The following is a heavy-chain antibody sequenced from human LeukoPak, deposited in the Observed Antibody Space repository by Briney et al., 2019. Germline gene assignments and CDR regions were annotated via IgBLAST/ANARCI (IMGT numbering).Heavy chain of an antibody. J-gene: IGHJ4*02. D-gene: IGHD2-15*01. CDR3: ARRPRGYYYFDY. CDR1: GGSISSYY. V-gene: IGHV4-59*08. CDR2: IYYSGST. Sequence: PSETPSLTCTVSGGSISSYYWSWIRQPPGKGLEWIGYIYYSGSTNYNPSLKSRVTISVDTSKHQFSLKLSSVTAADTAVYYCARRPRGYYYFDYWGQGPPVTVSS.